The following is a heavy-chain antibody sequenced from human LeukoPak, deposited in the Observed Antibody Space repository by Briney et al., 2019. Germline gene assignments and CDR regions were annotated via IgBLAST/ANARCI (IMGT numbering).Heavy chain of an antibody. CDR1: GFTFSSYG. J-gene: IGHJ4*02. CDR2: LSNTGNI. V-gene: IGHV3-48*01. CDR3: ARRGDSPMIGDH. Sequence: PGGSLRLSCAASGFTFSSYGMNWVRQAPGKGLVWLSYLSNTGNIHYAQSVKGRFTISRDNAKSSLYLQMDGLRAEDTAVYYCARRGDSPMIGDHWGQGILVTVAS. D-gene: IGHD3-10*02.